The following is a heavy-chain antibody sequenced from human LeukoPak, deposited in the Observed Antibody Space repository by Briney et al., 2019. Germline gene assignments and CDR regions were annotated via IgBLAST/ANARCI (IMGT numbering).Heavy chain of an antibody. J-gene: IGHJ4*02. CDR3: ARRAALGMRYFDS. CDR2: IYCDGSKI. Sequence: GESLKISCKGSGYNFTSYWIGWVRQMPGKGLEWMTIIYCDGSKITYSPSFQSQVTISVDKSISTAYLQWSSLKASDTAIYFCARRAALGMRYFDSWGQGVLLTVSS. CDR1: GYNFTSYW. V-gene: IGHV5-51*01. D-gene: IGHD3-16*01.